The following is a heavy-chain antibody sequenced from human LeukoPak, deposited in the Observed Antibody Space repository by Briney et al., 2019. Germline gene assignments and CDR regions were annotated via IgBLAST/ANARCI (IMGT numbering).Heavy chain of an antibody. CDR2: INPNSGGT. CDR3: ARDAILTVRPRKFDF. CDR1: GYTFTGYY. J-gene: IGHJ4*02. D-gene: IGHD3-22*01. Sequence: ASVKVSCKASGYTFTGYYMHWERQAPGQGLGWMGWINPNSGGTNFAQRFRDRVTMTTDTSINTAYMELSGLRSDDTAVYYCARDAILTVRPRKFDFWGQGTLVTVSS. V-gene: IGHV1-2*02.